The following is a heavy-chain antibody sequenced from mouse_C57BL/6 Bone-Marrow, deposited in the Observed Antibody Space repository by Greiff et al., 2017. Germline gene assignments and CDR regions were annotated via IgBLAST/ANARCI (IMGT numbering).Heavy chain of an antibody. Sequence: EVKLMESGGGLVQPGESLKLSCESNEYEFPSHDMSWVRKTPEKRLELVAAINSDGGSTYYPDTMERRFIISRDNTKKTLYLQMSSLRSEDTALYYCARLSPQTYAMDYWGQGTSVTVSS. CDR2: INSDGGST. CDR1: EYEFPSHD. V-gene: IGHV5-2*01. CDR3: ARLSPQTYAMDY. J-gene: IGHJ4*01.